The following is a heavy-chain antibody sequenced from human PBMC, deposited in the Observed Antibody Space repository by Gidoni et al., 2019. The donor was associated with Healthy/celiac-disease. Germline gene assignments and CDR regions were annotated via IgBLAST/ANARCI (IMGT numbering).Heavy chain of an antibody. V-gene: IGHV1-46*01. CDR1: GYTVTSYY. Sequence: QVQLVQSGAEVKKPGASVKVSCKASGYTVTSYYMHWVRQAPGQGLEWMGIINPSGGSTRYAQKFQGSVTMTRDTSTSTVYMDLSSLSSEDTAVYYCARDPSYDSSGYLDYWGQGTLVTVSS. CDR3: ARDPSYDSSGYLDY. J-gene: IGHJ4*02. CDR2: INPSGGST. D-gene: IGHD3-22*01.